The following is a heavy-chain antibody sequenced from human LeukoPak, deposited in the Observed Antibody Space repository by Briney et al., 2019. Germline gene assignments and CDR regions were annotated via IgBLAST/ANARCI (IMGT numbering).Heavy chain of an antibody. CDR1: GGSISSYY. CDR3: ASSRDYSNYGDYFDY. V-gene: IGHV4-59*08. CDR2: IYYSGST. D-gene: IGHD4-4*01. Sequence: SETLSLTCTVSGGSISSYYWGWIRQPPGKGLEWIGYIYYSGSTNYNPSLKSRVTISVDTSKNQFSLKLSSVTAADTAVYYCASSRDYSNYGDYFDYWGQGTLVTVSS. J-gene: IGHJ4*02.